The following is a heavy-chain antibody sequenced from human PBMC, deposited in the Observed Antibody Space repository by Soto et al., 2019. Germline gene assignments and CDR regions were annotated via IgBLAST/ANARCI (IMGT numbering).Heavy chain of an antibody. CDR1: GFTFSSYG. V-gene: IGHV3-33*01. D-gene: IGHD3-10*01. CDR3: ARVAGELFTYNDY. J-gene: IGHJ4*02. CDR2: IWYDGSNK. Sequence: QVQLVESGGGVVQPGRSLRLSCAASGFTFSSYGMHWVRQAPGKGLEWVAVIWYDGSNKYYADSVKGRFTISRDNSKNTLYLQMNSLRAEDTAVYYCARVAGELFTYNDYWGQGTLVTVSS.